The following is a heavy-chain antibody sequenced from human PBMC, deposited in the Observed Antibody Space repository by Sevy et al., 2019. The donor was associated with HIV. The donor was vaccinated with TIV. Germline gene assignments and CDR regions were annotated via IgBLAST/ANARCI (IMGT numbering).Heavy chain of an antibody. V-gene: IGHV3-21*01. CDR3: ARATKDAFDI. Sequence: GGSLRLSCAASGFSFSSYSMNWVSQAPGKGLEWVSSISSSSSYIYYADLVKGRFTISRDNAKNSLYLQMNSLRAEDTAVYYCARATKDAFDIWGQGTIVTVSS. J-gene: IGHJ3*02. CDR1: GFSFSSYS. CDR2: ISSSSSYI. D-gene: IGHD5-12*01.